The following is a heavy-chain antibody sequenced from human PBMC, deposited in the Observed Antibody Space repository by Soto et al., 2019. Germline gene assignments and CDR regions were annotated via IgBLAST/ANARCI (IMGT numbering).Heavy chain of an antibody. D-gene: IGHD5-12*01. CDR3: VRVVAIPGYPDN. CDR1: GATFSSYA. J-gene: IGHJ4*02. CDR2: IVPTVDTS. V-gene: IGHV1-69*14. Sequence: QVQLVQSGAEVRQPASSVKVSCKTSGATFSSYAITWVRQAPGQGLEWMGGIVPTVDTSTYAQKFQGRVTRPADKFTNTVYMELSSLRSDDTAVYYCVRVVAIPGYPDNWGQGTLVTVSS.